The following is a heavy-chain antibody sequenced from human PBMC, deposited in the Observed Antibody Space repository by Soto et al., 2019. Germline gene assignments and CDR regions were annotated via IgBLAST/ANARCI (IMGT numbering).Heavy chain of an antibody. V-gene: IGHV3-33*01. J-gene: IGHJ3*02. CDR1: GFTFRSYG. CDR2: IWYDGSNK. D-gene: IGHD2-15*01. CDR3: ARDSWLGYCSGGSCPGAFDI. Sequence: QVQLVESGGGVVQPGRSLRLSCAASGFTFRSYGIHWVRQAPGKGLKWVAVIWYDGSNKYYTDSVKGRFTISRDNSKNTLYLQMTSLRAEDTAVYYCARDSWLGYCSGGSCPGAFDIWGQGTMVTVSS.